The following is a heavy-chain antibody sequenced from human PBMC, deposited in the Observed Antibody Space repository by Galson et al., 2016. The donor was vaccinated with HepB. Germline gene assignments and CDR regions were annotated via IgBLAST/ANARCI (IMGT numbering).Heavy chain of an antibody. CDR1: GGSISSDY. CDR3: ARVSYCTGDSGYPGCWFDP. V-gene: IGHV4-59*01. J-gene: IGHJ5*02. D-gene: IGHD2-15*01. Sequence: SETLSLTCTVSGGSISSDYWSWTRQPPGKGLEWIGYIYYSGSTNYNPSLKSQVTIAVDTSKNQFSLKLRSVTAADTAVYYVARVSYCTGDSGYPGCWFDPWGQGTLVTVSS. CDR2: IYYSGST.